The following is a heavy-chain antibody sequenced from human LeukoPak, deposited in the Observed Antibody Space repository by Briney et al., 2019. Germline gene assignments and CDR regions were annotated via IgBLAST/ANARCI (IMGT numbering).Heavy chain of an antibody. CDR3: ASAIQGN. V-gene: IGHV3-30*02. Sequence: GGSLRLSCTASGFTFSNYWMMWVRQAPGKGLEWVAFIRYDGINKYYADSVKGRFTISRDNSKNTLYLQMNSLRAEDTAVYYCASAIQGNWGQGTLVTVSS. CDR2: IRYDGINK. J-gene: IGHJ4*02. CDR1: GFTFSNYW.